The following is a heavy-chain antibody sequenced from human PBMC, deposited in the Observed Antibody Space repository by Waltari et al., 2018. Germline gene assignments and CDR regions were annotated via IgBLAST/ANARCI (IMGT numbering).Heavy chain of an antibody. Sequence: QVQLQESGPGLLKPSETLSLTCSVSGGYINSHFWSWIRQPPGKGRGWIGNFYYSWITNSNPSLRFRATISIDTPKNEFYLSLRSLTAADTAVYYCARGSEIAAAPDSWGQGTLVTVSS. J-gene: IGHJ4*02. D-gene: IGHD6-6*01. V-gene: IGHV4-59*11. CDR2: FYYSWIT. CDR3: ARGSEIAAAPDS. CDR1: GGYINSHF.